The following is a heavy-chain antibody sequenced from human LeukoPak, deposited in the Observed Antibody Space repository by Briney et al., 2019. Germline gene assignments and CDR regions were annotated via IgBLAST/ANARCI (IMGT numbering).Heavy chain of an antibody. D-gene: IGHD3-10*01. Sequence: SETLSLTCTVSGYSLSSGYYWGWIRQPPGKGLEWIGSIYHSGSIYYNPSLKSRVTISVDTSKNQFSLKLSSVTAADTAVYYCARDGDYYGSGSYYRPYYFDYWGQGTLVTVSS. CDR2: IYHSGSI. CDR3: ARDGDYYGSGSYYRPYYFDY. CDR1: GYSLSSGYY. J-gene: IGHJ4*02. V-gene: IGHV4-38-2*02.